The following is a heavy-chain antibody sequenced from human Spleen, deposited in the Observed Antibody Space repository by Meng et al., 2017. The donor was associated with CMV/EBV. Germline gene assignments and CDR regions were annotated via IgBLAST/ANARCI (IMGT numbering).Heavy chain of an antibody. CDR2: VHYYGST. CDR1: YY. CDR3: ARVPSLGYCSSTSCPRGTYFDY. V-gene: IGHV4-39*01. Sequence: YYWGWIRQHPGKGLEWIGSVHYYGSTYYNPSLRSRVTMSVDTSKTQFSLKLSSVTAADTAVYYCARVPSLGYCSSTSCPRGTYFDYWGQGTLVTVSS. J-gene: IGHJ4*02. D-gene: IGHD2-2*01.